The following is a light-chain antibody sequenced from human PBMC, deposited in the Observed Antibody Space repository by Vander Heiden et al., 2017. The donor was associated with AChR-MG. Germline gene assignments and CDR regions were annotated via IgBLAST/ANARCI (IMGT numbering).Light chain of an antibody. CDR2: KAS. CDR1: QSSSSW. J-gene: IGKJ1*01. V-gene: IGKV1-5*03. Sequence: LQLNHSPSTLSASVGDRVTIPCRASQSSSSWFGWYQQKPGKAPKLLIYKASNLETGVPSRFSGSASGTEFTLTISSLQPDDFATYYCQQYNSLWTFGQGTKVEIK. CDR3: QQYNSLWT.